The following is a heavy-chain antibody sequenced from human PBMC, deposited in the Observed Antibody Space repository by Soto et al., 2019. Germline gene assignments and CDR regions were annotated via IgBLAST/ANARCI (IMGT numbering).Heavy chain of an antibody. CDR1: GFTFSSYA. D-gene: IGHD6-13*01. Sequence: GGSLRLSCAASGFTFSSYAMHWVRQAPGKGLEWVAVISYDGSNKYYADSVKGRFTISRDNSKNTLYLQMNSLRAEDTAVYYCAPAAAGRGLYFDYWGQGTLVTVSS. J-gene: IGHJ4*01. V-gene: IGHV3-30-3*01. CDR2: ISYDGSNK. CDR3: APAAAGRGLYFDY.